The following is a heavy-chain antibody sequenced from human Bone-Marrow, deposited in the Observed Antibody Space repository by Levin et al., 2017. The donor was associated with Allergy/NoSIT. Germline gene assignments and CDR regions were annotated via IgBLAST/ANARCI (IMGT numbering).Heavy chain of an antibody. Sequence: GGSLRLSCSASGFTFSSYAFHWVRQAPGQGLEYVSAINTNGGSTYYADSVNGRFTVSRDNSKNTLFLQMSSLRTEDTAVYYCVSFQWLDAAGDYWGQGTLVTVSS. CDR1: GFTFSSYA. V-gene: IGHV3-64D*06. CDR2: INTNGGST. J-gene: IGHJ4*02. CDR3: VSFQWLDAAGDY. D-gene: IGHD6-19*01.